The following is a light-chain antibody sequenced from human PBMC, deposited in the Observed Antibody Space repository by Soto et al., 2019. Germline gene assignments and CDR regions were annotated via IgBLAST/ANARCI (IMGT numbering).Light chain of an antibody. CDR1: SSDIGGYNY. Sequence: QSALTQPPSASGSPGQSVTISCTGTSSDIGGYNYVCWYQQHPGEAPKLMLYEVSKRPSGVPDRFSGSRSGYTASLTVSGLQAEDEADYFCSSYAGSNNPVVFGGGTKLTVL. CDR2: EVS. V-gene: IGLV2-8*01. J-gene: IGLJ2*01. CDR3: SSYAGSNNPVV.